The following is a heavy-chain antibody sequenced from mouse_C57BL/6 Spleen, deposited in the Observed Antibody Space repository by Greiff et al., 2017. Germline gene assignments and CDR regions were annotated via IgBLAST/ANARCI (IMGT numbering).Heavy chain of an antibody. CDR1: GYAFSSSW. CDR2: IYPGDGDT. J-gene: IGHJ4*01. D-gene: IGHD3-2*02. CDR3: AREGQLRLRNYAMDY. Sequence: VQLQQSGPELVKPGASVKISCKASGYAFSSSWMNWVKQRPGKGLEWIGRIYPGDGDTNYNGKFKGKATLTADKSSSTAYMQLSSLTSEDSAVYFCAREGQLRLRNYAMDYWGQGTSVTVSS. V-gene: IGHV1-82*01.